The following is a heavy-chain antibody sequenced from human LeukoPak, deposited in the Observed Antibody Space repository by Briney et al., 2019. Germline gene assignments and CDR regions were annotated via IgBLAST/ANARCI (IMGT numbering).Heavy chain of an antibody. J-gene: IGHJ4*02. V-gene: IGHV3-30*04. CDR3: ARERYGYFDY. CDR2: ISYDGSEK. D-gene: IGHD3-9*01. Sequence: GGSLRLSCAASGFTFSTNAMHWVRQAPGKGLEWVAVISYDGSEKYFADSVQGRFTISRDNSKNTLSLQMNSLRAADTAVYYCARERYGYFDYWGQGTLVTVSS. CDR1: GFTFSTNA.